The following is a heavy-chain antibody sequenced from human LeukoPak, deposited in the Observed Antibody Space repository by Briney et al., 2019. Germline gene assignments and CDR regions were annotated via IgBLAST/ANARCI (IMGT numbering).Heavy chain of an antibody. CDR3: ARHTYGSGSLSAFDI. J-gene: IGHJ3*02. V-gene: IGHV4-59*08. CDR2: IYYSGST. D-gene: IGHD3-10*01. CDR1: GGSISSYY. Sequence: SETLPLTCTVSGGSISSYYWSWIRQPPGKGLEWIGYIYYSGSTNYDPSLKSRVTISVDTSKNQFSLKLSSVTAADTAVYYCARHTYGSGSLSAFDIWGQGTMVTVSS.